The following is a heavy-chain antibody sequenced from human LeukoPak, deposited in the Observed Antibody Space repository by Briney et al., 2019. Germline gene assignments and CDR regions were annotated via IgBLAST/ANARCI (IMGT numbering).Heavy chain of an antibody. V-gene: IGHV1-2*02. CDR3: ARDKYSSSWYQVPFDY. Sequence: ASVKVSCKASGYTFTGYYMHWVRQAPGQGLEWMGWINPNSGGTNYAQKFQGRVTMTRDTSISTAYMELSRLRSDDTAVYYCARDKYSSSWYQVPFDYWGQGTLVTVSS. J-gene: IGHJ4*02. CDR2: INPNSGGT. CDR1: GYTFTGYY. D-gene: IGHD6-13*01.